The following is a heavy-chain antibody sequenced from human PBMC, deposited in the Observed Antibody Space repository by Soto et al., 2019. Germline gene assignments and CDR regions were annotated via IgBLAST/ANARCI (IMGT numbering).Heavy chain of an antibody. CDR3: ARDLYLRYFDWLLYSP. D-gene: IGHD3-9*01. J-gene: IGHJ5*02. CDR2: INHSGST. CDR1: GGSFSDYY. V-gene: IGHV4-34*01. Sequence: PSETLSLTCAVYGGSFSDYYWSWIRQPQGKGLEWIGEINHSGSTNYNPSLKSRVTISVDTSKNQFSLKLSSVTAADTAVYYCARDLYLRYFDWLLYSPWGQGTLVTVSS.